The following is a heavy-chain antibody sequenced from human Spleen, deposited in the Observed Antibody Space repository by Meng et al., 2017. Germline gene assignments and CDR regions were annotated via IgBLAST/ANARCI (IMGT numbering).Heavy chain of an antibody. CDR1: GGSFSSSNW. J-gene: IGHJ4*02. D-gene: IGHD4-11*01. CDR3: ARGPTTVAHDFDY. Sequence: QVQRQESRPGLVKPSGTLSLTGAVSGGSFSSSNWWSWVRQPPGKGLEWIGEIYHSGSTNYNPSLESRATISVDTSQNSLSLKLSSVTAADSAVYYCARGPTTVAHDFDYWGQGTLVTVSS. CDR2: IYHSGST. V-gene: IGHV4-4*02.